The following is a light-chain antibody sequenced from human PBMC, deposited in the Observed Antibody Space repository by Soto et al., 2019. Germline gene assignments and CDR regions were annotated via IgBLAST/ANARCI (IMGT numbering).Light chain of an antibody. CDR1: QSLSTW. Sequence: EIQMTQSPSTLSASAGDRVTITCRASQSLSTWLAWYQQRPGKPPKLVIYYASTLERGVPSRFSGGGSGTEFTLTISSLQPDDLATYYCQQYSIYPYSFGQGTKLEIK. J-gene: IGKJ2*03. CDR3: QQYSIYPYS. V-gene: IGKV1-5*01. CDR2: YAS.